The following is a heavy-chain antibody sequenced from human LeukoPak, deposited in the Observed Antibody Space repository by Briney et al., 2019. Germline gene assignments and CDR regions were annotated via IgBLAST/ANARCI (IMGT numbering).Heavy chain of an antibody. J-gene: IGHJ4*02. Sequence: GGSLRLSCAASGFTVSSNYMSWVRQAPGKGLEWVSVIYSGGSTYYADPVKGRFTTSRDNSKNTLYLQMNSLRAEDTAVYYCARALVGATGYWGQGTLVTVSS. CDR1: GFTVSSNY. D-gene: IGHD1-26*01. V-gene: IGHV3-66*01. CDR2: IYSGGST. CDR3: ARALVGATGY.